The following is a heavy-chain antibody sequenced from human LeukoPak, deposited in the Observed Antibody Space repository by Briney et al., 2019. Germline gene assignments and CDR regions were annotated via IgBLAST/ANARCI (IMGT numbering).Heavy chain of an antibody. V-gene: IGHV1-69*13. CDR3: VTDYGA. J-gene: IGHJ5*02. CDR1: GGTFSSFV. CDR2: IIPIFDKP. D-gene: IGHD4-17*01. Sequence: ASLQVYCKVSGGTFSSFVLRWVRQAPGQGLEWMGGIIPIFDKPNYARKFQGRVAISADGSTSTTYMELSSLRSDDTAIYYCVTDYGAWGQGTLVTVSS.